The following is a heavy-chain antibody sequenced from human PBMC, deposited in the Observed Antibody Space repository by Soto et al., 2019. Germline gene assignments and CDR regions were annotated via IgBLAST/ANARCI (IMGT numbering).Heavy chain of an antibody. Sequence: KPSETLSLTCTVSGGSISSGGYYWSWIRHHPGKGLEWIGYIYYSGSTYYNPSLKSRVTISVDTSKNQFSLKLSSVTAADTAVYDCARDPLLDRVAFDIWGQGTMVTLSS. CDR2: IYYSGST. V-gene: IGHV4-31*03. D-gene: IGHD2-15*01. CDR3: ARDPLLDRVAFDI. J-gene: IGHJ3*02. CDR1: GGSISSGGYY.